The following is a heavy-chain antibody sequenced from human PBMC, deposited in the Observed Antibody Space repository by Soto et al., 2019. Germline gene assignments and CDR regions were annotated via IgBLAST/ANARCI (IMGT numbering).Heavy chain of an antibody. CDR3: AGFGELFYYYYIDV. Sequence: GGSLRLSCAASGFTFSSYWMSWVRQAPGKGLEWVANIKQDGSEKYYVDSVKGRFTISRDNAKNSLYLQMNSLRAEDTAVYYCAGFGELFYYYYIDVWGKGTTVTVSS. J-gene: IGHJ6*03. V-gene: IGHV3-7*01. CDR1: GFTFSSYW. CDR2: IKQDGSEK. D-gene: IGHD3-10*01.